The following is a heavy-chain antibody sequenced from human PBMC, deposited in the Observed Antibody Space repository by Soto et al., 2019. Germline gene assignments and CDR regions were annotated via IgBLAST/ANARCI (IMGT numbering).Heavy chain of an antibody. D-gene: IGHD3-22*01. Sequence: PGESLKISCAASGFTFSSYAMSWVRQAPGKGLEWVSAISGSGGSTYYADSVKGRFTISRDNSKNTLYLQMNSLRAEDTAVYYCAIDDSSGYYRDYWGQGTLVTVSS. CDR2: ISGSGGST. V-gene: IGHV3-23*01. CDR1: GFTFSSYA. CDR3: AIDDSSGYYRDY. J-gene: IGHJ4*02.